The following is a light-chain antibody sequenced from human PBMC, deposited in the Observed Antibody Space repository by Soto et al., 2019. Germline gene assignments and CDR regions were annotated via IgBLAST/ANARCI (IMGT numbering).Light chain of an antibody. V-gene: IGKV3-20*01. CDR1: QSVSSSY. CDR2: DAS. CDR3: QQYGSSPRT. Sequence: EIVLTQSPGTLSLSPGERATLSCRASQSVSSSYLAWYQQKPGQAPRLLIYDASSRATGIPDRFSGSGSGTDFTLTISRLEPEDFAVYYCQQYGSSPRTFGPGTKVYSK. J-gene: IGKJ3*01.